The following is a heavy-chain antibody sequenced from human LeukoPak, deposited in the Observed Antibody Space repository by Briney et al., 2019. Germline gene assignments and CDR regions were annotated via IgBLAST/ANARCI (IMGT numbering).Heavy chain of an antibody. D-gene: IGHD3-22*01. CDR1: GGSISSNY. CDR2: FYYSGIT. J-gene: IGHJ4*02. CDR3: ARHEGVSGYYPLDY. Sequence: SETLSLTCTVSGGSISSNYWTWMRQPPGKGLEWIGYFYYSGITTYNPSHKSRVTISVDTSKNQFSLKLSSVTAADTAIYYCARHEGVSGYYPLDYWGRGTLVTVSS. V-gene: IGHV4-59*08.